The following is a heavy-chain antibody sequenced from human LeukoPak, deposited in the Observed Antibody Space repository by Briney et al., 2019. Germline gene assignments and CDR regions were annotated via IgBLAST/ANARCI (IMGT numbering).Heavy chain of an antibody. Sequence: SETLSLTCAVSGGSISSSNWWSWVRPPPGKGLEWIGEIDHSGSTNYNPSHKSRVTISVDTSKNQFSLTLSSVTAADTAVYYCARVSRERWLPHMKASYYFDYWGQGTLVTVSS. CDR1: GGSISSSNW. CDR2: IDHSGST. CDR3: ARVSRERWLPHMKASYYFDY. D-gene: IGHD5-24*01. V-gene: IGHV4-4*02. J-gene: IGHJ4*02.